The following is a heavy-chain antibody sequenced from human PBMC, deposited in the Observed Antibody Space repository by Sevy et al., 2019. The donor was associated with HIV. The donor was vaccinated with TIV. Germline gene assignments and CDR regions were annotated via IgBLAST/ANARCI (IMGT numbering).Heavy chain of an antibody. CDR1: GGSFSSYY. Sequence: SETLSLTCTVSGGSFSSYYWSWIRQPPGKGLEWIGYIYYNGSTNSNPSLKSRVTISAHTSKNQFSLKLNSVTAADTAVHYCARGKVLFDYWGQGTLVTVSS. D-gene: IGHD3-10*01. CDR2: IYYNGST. V-gene: IGHV4-59*01. CDR3: ARGKVLFDY. J-gene: IGHJ4*02.